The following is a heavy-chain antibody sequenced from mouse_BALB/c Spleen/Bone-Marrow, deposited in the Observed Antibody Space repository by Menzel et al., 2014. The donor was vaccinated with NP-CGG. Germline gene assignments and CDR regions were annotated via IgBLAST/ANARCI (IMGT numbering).Heavy chain of an antibody. Sequence: EVQLVESGGGLVQPGGSRKLSCAASGFTFSSFGMHWVRQAPEKGLEWVAYISSGSSTIYYADTVKGRFTISRDNPKNTLFLQMTSLRSEDTAMYYCARGYGNSGGFAYWGQGTLVTVSA. CDR3: ARGYGNSGGFAY. J-gene: IGHJ3*01. V-gene: IGHV5-17*02. CDR1: GFTFSSFG. CDR2: ISSGSSTI. D-gene: IGHD1-1*01.